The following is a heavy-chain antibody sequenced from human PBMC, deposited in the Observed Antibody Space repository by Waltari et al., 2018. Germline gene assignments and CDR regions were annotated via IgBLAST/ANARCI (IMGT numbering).Heavy chain of an antibody. D-gene: IGHD1-26*01. J-gene: IGHJ3*02. Sequence: QVQLVQSGAEVKKPGASVKVSCKASGYTFTSYDINWVRKAPGQGLEWMGGMNPNSGNTGYAQKFQGRVTMTRNTSISTAYMELSSLRSEDTAVYYCASAVLPTGELWAFDIWGQGTMVTVSS. CDR3: ASAVLPTGELWAFDI. CDR1: GYTFTSYD. V-gene: IGHV1-8*01. CDR2: MNPNSGNT.